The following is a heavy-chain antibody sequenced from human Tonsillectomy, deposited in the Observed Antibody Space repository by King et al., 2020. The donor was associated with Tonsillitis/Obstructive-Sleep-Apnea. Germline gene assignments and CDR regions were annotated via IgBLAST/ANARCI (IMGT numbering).Heavy chain of an antibody. D-gene: IGHD1-7*01. CDR2: ISWNSDSI. Sequence: VQLVESGGGLVQPDRSLRLSCAASGFTFDDYGMHWVRQAPGKGLEWVSGISWNSDSIDYADSVKGRFIISRDNAKNSLYLQMNSLRAEDTALYYCVKGGGPWNYHGFYIWGQGTMVTVSS. CDR3: VKGGGPWNYHGFYI. V-gene: IGHV3-9*01. J-gene: IGHJ3*02. CDR1: GFTFDDYG.